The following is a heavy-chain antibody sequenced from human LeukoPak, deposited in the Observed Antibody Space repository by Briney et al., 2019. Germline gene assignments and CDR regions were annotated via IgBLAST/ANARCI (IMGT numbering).Heavy chain of an antibody. D-gene: IGHD2-21*01. V-gene: IGHV3-23*01. J-gene: IGHJ3*02. CDR1: GFTFSSHA. Sequence: GGSLRLSCATSGFTFSSHAMSWVRQAPGQGLEWVSAISSSGGTTSYADSVKGHFTISRDTSKNTLYLQMNSLRVEDTALYYCAKADYCGTATCYAFGTWGQGTKVTVSS. CDR2: ISSSGGTT. CDR3: AKADYCGTATCYAFGT.